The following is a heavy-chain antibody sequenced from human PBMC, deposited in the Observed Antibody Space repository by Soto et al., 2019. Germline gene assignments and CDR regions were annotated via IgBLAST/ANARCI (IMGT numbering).Heavy chain of an antibody. Sequence: RASVKVSCKASGYTFTSYGISWVRQAPGQGLEWMGWISAYNGNTNYAQKLQGRVTMTTDTSTSTAYMELRSLRSDDTAVYYCARRNPPDELGYCSGGSCFDPWGQGTLVTVS. V-gene: IGHV1-18*01. CDR2: ISAYNGNT. CDR3: ARRNPPDELGYCSGGSCFDP. J-gene: IGHJ5*02. D-gene: IGHD2-15*01. CDR1: GYTFTSYG.